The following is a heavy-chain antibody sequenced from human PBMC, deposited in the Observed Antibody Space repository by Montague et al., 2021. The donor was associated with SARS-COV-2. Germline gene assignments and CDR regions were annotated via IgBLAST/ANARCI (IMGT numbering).Heavy chain of an antibody. CDR3: ARVRGAALYFGEVGYYGMVV. D-gene: IGHD3-10*01. J-gene: IGHJ6*02. Sequence: TLSLTCTVSGASVTTGHYYWSWIRQPAGKGLEWIGRVYPSGNTNYNPSLRSRVSISVDMSENQISLKLSSVTAADTAVYYCARVRGAALYFGEVGYYGMVVWGQGTTVTVSS. V-gene: IGHV4-61*02. CDR1: GASVTTGHYY. CDR2: VYPSGNT.